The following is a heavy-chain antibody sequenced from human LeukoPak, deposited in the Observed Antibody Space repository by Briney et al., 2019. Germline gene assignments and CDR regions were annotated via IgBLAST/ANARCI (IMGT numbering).Heavy chain of an antibody. CDR1: GGSISRYY. CDR2: IYYSGST. V-gene: IGHV4-59*12. Sequence: PSETLSLTCTVSGGSISRYYWSCIRQPPGKGLEWIGYIYYSGSTTYNPSLNSRVTMSVDTSKNQFSLKLTSVTAADTAVYYCARRGGDAFDIWGQGTMVTVSS. D-gene: IGHD3-16*01. J-gene: IGHJ3*02. CDR3: ARRGGDAFDI.